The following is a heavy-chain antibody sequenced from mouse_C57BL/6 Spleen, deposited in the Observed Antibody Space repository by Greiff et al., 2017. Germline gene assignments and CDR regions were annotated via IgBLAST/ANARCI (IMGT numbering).Heavy chain of an antibody. J-gene: IGHJ2*01. CDR1: GYTFTSYW. CDR3: TKDPKGGDYFDY. CDR2: IYPGNSDT. Sequence: EVQLQQSGTVLARPGASVKMSCKTSGYTFTSYWMHWVKQRPGQGLEWIGAIYPGNSDTSYNQKFKGKAKLTAVTSASTAYMELSSLTNEDYAVYYCTKDPKGGDYFDYWGQGTTLTVSS. V-gene: IGHV1-5*01.